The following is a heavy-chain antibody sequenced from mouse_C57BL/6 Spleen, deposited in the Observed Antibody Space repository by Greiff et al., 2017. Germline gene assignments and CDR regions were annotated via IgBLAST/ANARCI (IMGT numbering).Heavy chain of an antibody. CDR1: GFTFSDYG. CDR3: ASYAMDY. J-gene: IGHJ4*01. CDR2: ISSGSSTI. Sequence: EVKLVESGGGLVKPGGSLKLSCAASGFTFSDYGMHWVRQAPEKGLEWVAYISSGSSTIYYADTVKGRITISRDNAKNTLFLQMTSLRSEDTAMYYCASYAMDYWGQGTSVTVSS. V-gene: IGHV5-17*01.